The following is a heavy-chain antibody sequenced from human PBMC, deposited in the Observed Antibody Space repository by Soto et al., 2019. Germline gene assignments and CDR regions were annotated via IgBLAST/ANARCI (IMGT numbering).Heavy chain of an antibody. CDR2: EKSKADGGTA. V-gene: IGHV3-15*07. CDR1: GFSITNTW. D-gene: IGHD3-3*01. Sequence: EVQLVESGGGLVQPGGSLRLSCAASGFSITNTWMHWVRQAPGKGLEWVGREKSKADGGTADYAAPVKGRFTVSRDDSKNTQYLQMNSLKMEDTAVYYCNSYPDFWGGHTPLWGQGTLVTVSS. J-gene: IGHJ4*02. CDR3: NSYPDFWGGHTPL.